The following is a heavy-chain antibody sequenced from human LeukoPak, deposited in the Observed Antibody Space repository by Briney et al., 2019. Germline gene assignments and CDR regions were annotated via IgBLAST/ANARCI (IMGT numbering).Heavy chain of an antibody. CDR2: INHSGST. CDR3: ARGRGALHGRLMDY. CDR1: GGSFSGYY. V-gene: IGHV4-34*01. Sequence: ASETLSLTCAVYGGSFSGYYWSWIRQPPGKGLEWIGEINHSGSTNYNPSLKSRVTISVDTSKNQFSLKLSSVTAADTAVYYCARGRGALHGRLMDYWGQGTLVTVSS. J-gene: IGHJ4*02. D-gene: IGHD2-8*01.